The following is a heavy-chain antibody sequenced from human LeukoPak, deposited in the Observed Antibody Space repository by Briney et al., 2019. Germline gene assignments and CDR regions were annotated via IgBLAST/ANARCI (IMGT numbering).Heavy chain of an antibody. Sequence: ASVKVSCKASGYTFTGYYMHWVRQAPGQGLEWMGRINPNSGGTNYAQKFQGRVTMTRDTSISTAYMELSSLRSEDTAVYYCSREFPFCGADCFSGVFDIWGQGTMVTVS. D-gene: IGHD2-21*02. J-gene: IGHJ3*02. CDR1: GYTFTGYY. CDR2: INPNSGGT. CDR3: SREFPFCGADCFSGVFDI. V-gene: IGHV1-2*06.